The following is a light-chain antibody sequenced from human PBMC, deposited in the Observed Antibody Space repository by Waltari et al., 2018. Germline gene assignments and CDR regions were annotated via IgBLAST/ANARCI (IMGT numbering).Light chain of an antibody. V-gene: IGLV1-40*01. Sequence: QSVLPQPHSVSGAPGQRVTISCPGSSSNIGAGYDVHWYQQLPGTAPKLLIYGNINRPSGVPDRFAGSKSGTSASLAITGLQAEDEADYYCQSYDSSLSVVFGGGTKLTVL. CDR2: GNI. J-gene: IGLJ2*01. CDR1: SSNIGAGYD. CDR3: QSYDSSLSVV.